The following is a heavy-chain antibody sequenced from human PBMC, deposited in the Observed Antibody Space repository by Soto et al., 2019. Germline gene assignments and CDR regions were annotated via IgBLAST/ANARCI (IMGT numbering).Heavy chain of an antibody. CDR1: GGSINSGGYS. CDR3: ARGISYRWVY. V-gene: IGHV4-30-2*01. Sequence: SETLSLTCGVSGGSINSGGYSWSWIRQPPGRGLEWIGNIYPSGSANYSPSLKARVTISVDRSMNQFSLELTSVAAADTAVYYCARGISYRWVYWGQGTLVTVSS. D-gene: IGHD3-16*02. J-gene: IGHJ4*02. CDR2: IYPSGSA.